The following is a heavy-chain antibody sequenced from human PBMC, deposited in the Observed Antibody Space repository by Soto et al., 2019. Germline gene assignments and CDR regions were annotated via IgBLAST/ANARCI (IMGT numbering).Heavy chain of an antibody. Sequence: SETLSLTCTVSGGSISSGDYYWSWIRQPPGKGLEWIGYIYYSGSTYYNPSLKSRVTISVDTSKNQFSLKLSSVTAADTAVYYCARDGSGSYYPPYYHYGMDVWGPGTTVTVSS. J-gene: IGHJ6*02. D-gene: IGHD3-10*01. CDR2: IYYSGST. CDR3: ARDGSGSYYPPYYHYGMDV. CDR1: GGSISSGDYY. V-gene: IGHV4-30-4*01.